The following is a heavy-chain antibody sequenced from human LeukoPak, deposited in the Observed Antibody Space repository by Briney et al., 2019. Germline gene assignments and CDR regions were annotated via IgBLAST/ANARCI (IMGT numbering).Heavy chain of an antibody. CDR3: ARFDFWSGYSAFGDDY. CDR2: IYSGGST. J-gene: IGHJ4*02. V-gene: IGHV3-66*01. D-gene: IGHD3-3*01. Sequence: GGSLRLSCAASGFTVSSNYMSWVRQAPGKGLEWVSVIYSGGSTYYADSVKGRFTISRDNAKNSLYLQMNSLRAEDTAVYYCARFDFWSGYSAFGDDYWGQGTLVTVSS. CDR1: GFTVSSNY.